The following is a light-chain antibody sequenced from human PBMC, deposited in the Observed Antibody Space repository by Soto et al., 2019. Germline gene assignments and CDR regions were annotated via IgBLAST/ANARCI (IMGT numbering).Light chain of an antibody. V-gene: IGKV3-15*01. J-gene: IGKJ2*01. CDR1: QSVSSK. CDR2: VAS. Sequence: EIVMTQSPATLSASPGDRATISCRASQSVSSKLAWYQQKPGQAPMVLIYVASTRDTGIPARFSGSGSGTGSNLTLTSMRYEDFAVDYCQQYNNWTPMYTFGQGTKLEIK. CDR3: QQYNNWTPMYT.